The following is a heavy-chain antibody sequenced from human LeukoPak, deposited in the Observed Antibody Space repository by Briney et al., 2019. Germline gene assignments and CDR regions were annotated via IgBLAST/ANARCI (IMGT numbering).Heavy chain of an antibody. CDR2: IYSGGST. V-gene: IGHV3-53*01. CDR3: ARDGSGSTFDY. CDR1: GFTFSDYY. D-gene: IGHD3-10*01. Sequence: PGGSLRLSCAASGFTFSDYYMNWIRQAPGKGLEWVSVIYSGGSTYYADSVKGRFTISRDNSKNTLYLQMNSLRAEDTAVYYCARDGSGSTFDYWGQGTLVTVSS. J-gene: IGHJ4*02.